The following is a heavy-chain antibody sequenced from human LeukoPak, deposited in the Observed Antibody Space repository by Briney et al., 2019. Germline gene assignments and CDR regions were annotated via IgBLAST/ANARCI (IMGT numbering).Heavy chain of an antibody. Sequence: GGSLRLSCAASGFTFSSYEMNWVRQAPGKGLEWVSYISSSGSTIYYLDSVKGRFTISRDNAKNSLYLQMNSLRTEDTAVYYCTRVWKLRVAYGMDVWGQGTTVTVAS. CDR3: TRVWKLRVAYGMDV. CDR1: GFTFSSYE. D-gene: IGHD3-16*01. J-gene: IGHJ6*02. CDR2: ISSSGSTI. V-gene: IGHV3-48*03.